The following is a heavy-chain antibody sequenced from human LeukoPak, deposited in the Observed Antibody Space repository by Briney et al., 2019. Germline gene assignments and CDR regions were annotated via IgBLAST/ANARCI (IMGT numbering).Heavy chain of an antibody. J-gene: IGHJ4*02. CDR2: MYSSGST. CDR1: GAPISSGSYY. V-gene: IGHV4-61*02. CDR3: ARARGGYDATFEY. D-gene: IGHD5-12*01. Sequence: MSSQTLSLTCSVSGAPISSGSYYWAWIRQPAGKGLEWIGRMYSSGSTDYNPSLTSRVTISGDMSKNQFSLKVSSVTAADTAVYYCARARGGYDATFEYWGQGSLVTVSS.